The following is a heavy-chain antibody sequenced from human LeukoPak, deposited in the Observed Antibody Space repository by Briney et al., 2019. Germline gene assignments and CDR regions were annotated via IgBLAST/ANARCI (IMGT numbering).Heavy chain of an antibody. CDR2: ISGSGGST. D-gene: IGHD2-15*01. V-gene: IGHV3-23*01. CDR1: GFTFSSYG. J-gene: IGHJ4*02. Sequence: PGGSLRLSCAASGFTFSSYGMSWVRQAPGKGLEWVSAISGSGGSTYYADSVKGRFTISRDNSKNTLYLQMNSLRAEDTAVYYCAKGGRYCSGGNCYLFDYWGQGTLVTVSS. CDR3: AKGGRYCSGGNCYLFDY.